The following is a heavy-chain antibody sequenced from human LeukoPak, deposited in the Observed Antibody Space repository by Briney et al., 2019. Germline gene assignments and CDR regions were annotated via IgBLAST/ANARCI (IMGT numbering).Heavy chain of an antibody. CDR3: ARESPQLWFLYGMDV. Sequence: SGGSLRLSCAASGFTFSSYAMSRVRQAPGKGLEWVSAISGSGGSTYYADSVKGRFTISRDNSKNTLYLQMNSLRADDTAVYYCARESPQLWFLYGMDVWGQGTTVTVSS. D-gene: IGHD5-18*01. CDR1: GFTFSSYA. CDR2: ISGSGGST. V-gene: IGHV3-23*01. J-gene: IGHJ6*02.